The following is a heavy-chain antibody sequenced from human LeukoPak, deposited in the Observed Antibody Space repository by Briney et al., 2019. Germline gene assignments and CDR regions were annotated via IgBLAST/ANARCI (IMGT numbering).Heavy chain of an antibody. CDR3: ARGRFRYDSSGYHDY. CDR1: GFTFSSYA. Sequence: PGGSLRLSCAASGFTFSSYAMHWVRQAPGKGLEWVAVISYDGSNKYYADSVKGRFTISRDNAKNSLYLQMNSLRAEDTAVYYCARGRFRYDSSGYHDYWGRGTLVTVSS. J-gene: IGHJ4*02. CDR2: ISYDGSNK. V-gene: IGHV3-30-3*01. D-gene: IGHD3-22*01.